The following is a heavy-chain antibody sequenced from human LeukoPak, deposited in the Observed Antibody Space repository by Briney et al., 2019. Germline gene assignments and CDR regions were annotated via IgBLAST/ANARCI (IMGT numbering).Heavy chain of an antibody. CDR1: GGSISTYY. D-gene: IGHD5-18*01. V-gene: IGHV4-59*01. Sequence: TSETLSLTCTVSGGSISTYYWSWIRQPPGKGLEWIGYIYYGGSTNYNPSLKSRVTISVDTSKNQFSLKLSSVTAADTAVYYCARGGYSYGVLDYWGQGTLVSVSS. CDR2: IYYGGST. J-gene: IGHJ4*02. CDR3: ARGGYSYGVLDY.